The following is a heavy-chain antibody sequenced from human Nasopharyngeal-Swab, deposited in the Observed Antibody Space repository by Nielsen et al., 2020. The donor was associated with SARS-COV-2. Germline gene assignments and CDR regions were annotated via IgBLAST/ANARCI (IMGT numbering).Heavy chain of an antibody. J-gene: IGHJ4*02. CDR1: GGSISSSNYF. CDR3: ASTGYSSARDH. Sequence: ESLKISCTVSGGSISSSNYFWGWIRQPPGKGLEWIGSIYYTGSTYYNLSLKSRVTISEDTSKNQFSLKLTSVTAADTAVYYCASTGYSSARDHWGQGTLVTVSS. D-gene: IGHD6-19*01. V-gene: IGHV4-39*01. CDR2: IYYTGST.